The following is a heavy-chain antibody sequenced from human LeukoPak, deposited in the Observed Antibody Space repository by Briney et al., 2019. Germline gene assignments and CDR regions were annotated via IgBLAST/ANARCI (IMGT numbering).Heavy chain of an antibody. D-gene: IGHD5-24*01. V-gene: IGHV4-34*01. Sequence: SETLSLTCAVYGGSFSGYYWSWIRQSPGKGLEWIGEINHGGSTNFNASLKNRVTLSVDTSKNQFSLNLNSVTAADTAVYYCARKRDGYNCFDSWGQGTLVTVSS. CDR2: INHGGST. CDR1: GGSFSGYY. J-gene: IGHJ4*02. CDR3: ARKRDGYNCFDS.